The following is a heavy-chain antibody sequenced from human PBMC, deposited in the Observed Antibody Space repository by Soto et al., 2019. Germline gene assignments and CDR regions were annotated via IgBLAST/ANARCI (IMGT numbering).Heavy chain of an antibody. CDR2: ISAYNGNT. CDR3: ARLYSSGWSADP. CDR1: GSTLTSYG. V-gene: IGHV1-18*04. D-gene: IGHD6-19*01. J-gene: IGHJ5*02. Sequence: VSCTASGSTLTSYGIIWVRQAPGQGLEWMGWISAYNGNTNYAQKLQGRVTMTTDTSTSTAYMELRSLRSDDTAVYYCARLYSSGWSADPWGQGTLVNVSA.